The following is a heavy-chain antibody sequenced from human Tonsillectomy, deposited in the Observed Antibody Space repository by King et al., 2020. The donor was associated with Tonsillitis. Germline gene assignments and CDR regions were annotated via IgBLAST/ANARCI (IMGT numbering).Heavy chain of an antibody. V-gene: IGHV3-23*04. Sequence: VQLVESGGGLVQPGGSLRLSCAASGFTFSSYAVSWVRQAPGKGLEWVAAISGSGSSTYYADSVKGRFTVSRDNSKNTLYLQMNSLRAEDTAVYYCAKPMPGGYCSGGNCFATYFDYWGQGTLVTVSS. D-gene: IGHD2-15*01. CDR1: GFTFSSYA. CDR2: ISGSGSST. CDR3: AKPMPGGYCSGGNCFATYFDY. J-gene: IGHJ4*02.